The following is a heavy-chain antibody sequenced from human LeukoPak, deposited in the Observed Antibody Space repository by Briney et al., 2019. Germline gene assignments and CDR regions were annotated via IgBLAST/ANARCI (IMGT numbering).Heavy chain of an antibody. Sequence: SETLSLTCTVSGGSISSSSYYWGWIRQPPGRGLEWIGSIYYSGSTYYNPSLKSRVTISVDTSKNQFSLKLSSVTAADTAVYYCARTDLYNSPTWGQGTLVIVSS. CDR3: ARTDLYNSPT. V-gene: IGHV4-39*01. D-gene: IGHD6-13*01. J-gene: IGHJ5*02. CDR2: IYYSGST. CDR1: GGSISSSSYY.